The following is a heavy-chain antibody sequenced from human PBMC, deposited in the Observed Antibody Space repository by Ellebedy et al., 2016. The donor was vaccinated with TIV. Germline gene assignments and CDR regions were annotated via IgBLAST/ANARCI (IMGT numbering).Heavy chain of an antibody. D-gene: IGHD3-10*01. CDR3: ARNWGFSGIYPYARDA. CDR1: AGSISHYY. CDR2: IYSSGTT. J-gene: IGHJ6*02. Sequence: MPSETLSLTCTVSAGSISHYYWLLIRQPAGTGLEYIGRIYSSGTTNYNHSLKSRITMSLDASKNQFSLKLSSVTAADTAVYDCARNWGFSGIYPYARDAWGQGTTVTVSS. V-gene: IGHV4-4*07.